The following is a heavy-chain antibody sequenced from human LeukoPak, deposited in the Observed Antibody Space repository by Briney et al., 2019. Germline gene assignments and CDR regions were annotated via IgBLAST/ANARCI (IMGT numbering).Heavy chain of an antibody. Sequence: GGSLRLSCAASGFTFDDYAMHWVRQAPGKGLEWVSGISWNSGSIGYADSVKGRFTISRDNANNSLYLQMNSLRAEDTALYYCAKDMYYNIGTKFDYWGQGTLVTVSS. CDR2: ISWNSGSI. J-gene: IGHJ4*02. CDR3: AKDMYYNIGTKFDY. V-gene: IGHV3-9*01. CDR1: GFTFDDYA. D-gene: IGHD3-9*01.